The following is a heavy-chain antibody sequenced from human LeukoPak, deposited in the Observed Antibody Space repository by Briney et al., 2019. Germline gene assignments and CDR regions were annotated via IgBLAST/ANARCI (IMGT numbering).Heavy chain of an antibody. V-gene: IGHV3-7*04. J-gene: IGHJ3*02. CDR1: RFTFSTYW. CDR3: ARISYCGGDRYSDAFDI. Sequence: GGSLRLSCAASRFTFSTYWMSWVRQAPGKGLEWVANIKQDGSEKDYVDSVKGRFTISRDNAKTSLYLQMNSLRVEDTAVYYCARISYCGGDRYSDAFDIWGQGTMVTVSS. CDR2: IKQDGSEK. D-gene: IGHD2-21*02.